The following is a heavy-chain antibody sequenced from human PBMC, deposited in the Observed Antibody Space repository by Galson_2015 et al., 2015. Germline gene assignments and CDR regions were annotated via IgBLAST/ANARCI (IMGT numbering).Heavy chain of an antibody. CDR2: IYYSGST. D-gene: IGHD5-24*01. V-gene: IGHV4-39*01. Sequence: LSLTCTVSGGSIRSSTYYWGWIRQSPGKGLEWIGTIYYSGSTYYNPSLKSRVTISVDTSKNQFSLKLTSVTAADTAVYYCARLREEYYFDYWGQGIMVTVSS. CDR3: ARLREEYYFDY. CDR1: GGSIRSSTYY. J-gene: IGHJ4*02.